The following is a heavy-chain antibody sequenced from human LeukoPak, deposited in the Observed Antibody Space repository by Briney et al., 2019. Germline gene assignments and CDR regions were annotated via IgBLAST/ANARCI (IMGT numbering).Heavy chain of an antibody. V-gene: IGHV3-64D*09. CDR2: ISRNGGNT. D-gene: IGHD2/OR15-2a*01. CDR3: VKDLRSDFMGVLSRYLSY. Sequence: GSLRLSCSASGFTFSSFAMHWVRQAPGKGLEYVAAISRNGGNTYYADSVKGRFTISRDNSKSTLYLQMSSLRAEDTAVYLCVKDLRSDFMGVLSRYLSYWGQGTLVTVSS. J-gene: IGHJ4*02. CDR1: GFTFSSFA.